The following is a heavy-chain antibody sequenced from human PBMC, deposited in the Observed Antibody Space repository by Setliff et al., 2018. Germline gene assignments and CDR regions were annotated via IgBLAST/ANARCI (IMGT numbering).Heavy chain of an antibody. CDR2: VYSNGNK. CDR3: ARYTPKLPELGIYGWFDY. V-gene: IGHV4-59*12. CDR1: GTSINSY. Sequence: SETLSLTCTVSGTSINSYWTWIRQSPGKGLEWIGFVYSNGNKDFNPSLKSRVAFSVDTSQNHVSLKLTSVTAADTAAYYCARYTPKLPELGIYGWFDYWGQGTPVTVSS. D-gene: IGHD7-27*01. J-gene: IGHJ4*02.